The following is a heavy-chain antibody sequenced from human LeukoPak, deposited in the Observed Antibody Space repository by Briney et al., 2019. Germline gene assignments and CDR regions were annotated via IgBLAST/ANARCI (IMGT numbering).Heavy chain of an antibody. CDR3: ARRRVGATFYWFDP. V-gene: IGHV4-34*01. Sequence: PSETLSLTCAVYGGSFSGYSWSWTRQPPGKGLGWIGEINHSGSTNYAPSLKSRVTISVDTSKNQFSLKLSSVTAADTAVYYCARRRVGATFYWFDPWGQGTLVTVSS. CDR2: INHSGST. D-gene: IGHD1-26*01. CDR1: GGSFSGYS. J-gene: IGHJ5*02.